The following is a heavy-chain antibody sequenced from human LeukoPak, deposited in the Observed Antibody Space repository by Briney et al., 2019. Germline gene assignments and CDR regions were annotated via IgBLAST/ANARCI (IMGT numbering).Heavy chain of an antibody. V-gene: IGHV3-74*01. CDR2: INSDGSST. J-gene: IGHJ4*02. CDR3: ARVVGIVGAYDY. CDR1: GFTSSSYW. D-gene: IGHD1-26*01. Sequence: GGSLRLSCAASGFTSSSYWMHWVRQAPGKGLVWVSRINSDGSSTSYADSVKGRFTISRDNAKNTLYLQMNSLRAEDTAVYYCARVVGIVGAYDYWGQGTLVTVSS.